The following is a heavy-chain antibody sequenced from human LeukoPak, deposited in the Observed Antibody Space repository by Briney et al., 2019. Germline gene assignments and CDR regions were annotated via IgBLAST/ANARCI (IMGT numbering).Heavy chain of an antibody. D-gene: IGHD6-19*01. J-gene: IGHJ3*02. CDR2: VYYSGST. V-gene: IGHV4-39*01. CDR3: ARNRSIAVTGIGRPTAFDI. CDR1: GGSISSSSNY. Sequence: PSETLSLTCTVSGGSISSSSNYWGWLRQSPGKGLEWIGSVYYSGSTYYNPSVERRGTMSENTSKNQFSLNLSSVTAPDTAVYFCARNRSIAVTGIGRPTAFDIWGQGTMATVAS.